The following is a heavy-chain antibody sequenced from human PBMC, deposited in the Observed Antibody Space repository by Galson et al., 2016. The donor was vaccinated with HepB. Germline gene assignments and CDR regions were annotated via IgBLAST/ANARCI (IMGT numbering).Heavy chain of an antibody. V-gene: IGHV1-8*01. CDR2: MNPNSANT. CDR1: GYSFTSYD. Sequence: SVKVSCKASGYSFTSYDINWVRQATGQGLEWMGWMNPNSANTGHAQKFQGRVTMTEDTSTDTAYMELSSLTSEDTAAYFCATDGSIVGITDYFPYWGQGTLVTVSS. CDR3: ATDGSIVGITDYFPY. D-gene: IGHD2-21*01. J-gene: IGHJ4*02.